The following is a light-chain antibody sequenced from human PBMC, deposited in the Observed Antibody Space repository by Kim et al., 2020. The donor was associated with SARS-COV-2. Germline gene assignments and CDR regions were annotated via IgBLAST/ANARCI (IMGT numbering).Light chain of an antibody. Sequence: GRSITISYPGTGNDVGYYNSVSWYQQHPGKAPKLIIYDVTERASGVSNRFFGSQSGNTASLTISGLRAEDEADYYCSSHTTSSTYVFGSGTKVTVL. CDR3: SSHTTSSTYV. V-gene: IGLV2-14*03. CDR1: GNDVGYYNS. CDR2: DVT. J-gene: IGLJ1*01.